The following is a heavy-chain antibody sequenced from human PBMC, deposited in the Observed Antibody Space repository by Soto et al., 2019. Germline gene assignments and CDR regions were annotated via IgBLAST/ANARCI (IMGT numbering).Heavy chain of an antibody. V-gene: IGHV1-8*01. J-gene: IGHJ6*03. CDR3: ARGVAASPDYYYCYMDV. D-gene: IGHD6-6*01. CDR1: GYTFTSYD. Sequence: GASVKVSCKASGYTFTSYDINWVRQATGQGLEWMGWMNPNSGNTGYAQKFQGRVTMTRNTSISTAYMELSSLRSEDTAVYYCARGVAASPDYYYCYMDVWGKGTTVTVSS. CDR2: MNPNSGNT.